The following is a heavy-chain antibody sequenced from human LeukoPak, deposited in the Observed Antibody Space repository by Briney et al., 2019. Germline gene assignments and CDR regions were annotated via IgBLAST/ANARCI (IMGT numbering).Heavy chain of an antibody. D-gene: IGHD3-10*01. CDR1: GFTFRSYW. CDR3: ARVATGSYDWFDP. CDR2: INSDGSTT. J-gene: IGHJ5*02. Sequence: GGSLRLSCAVSGFTFRSYWMSWVRQAPGKGLVWVSRINSDGSTTSYADSVKGRFTISRDNSKNTLYLQMNSLRAEDTAVYFCARVATGSYDWFDPWGQGTLVTVSS. V-gene: IGHV3-74*01.